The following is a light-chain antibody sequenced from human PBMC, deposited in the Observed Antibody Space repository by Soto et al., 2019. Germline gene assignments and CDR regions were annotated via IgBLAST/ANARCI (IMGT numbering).Light chain of an antibody. Sequence: QSVLTQPPSASGTPGQTVTISCPGSNSNIGSNYVFWYQQLPGAAPKLLIYRNNQRPSGVPDRFSGSKSGTSASLAISGLRSEDEGDYYCSAWDDSLLFGGGTKLTVL. CDR3: SAWDDSLL. CDR2: RNN. CDR1: NSNIGSNY. V-gene: IGLV1-47*01. J-gene: IGLJ2*01.